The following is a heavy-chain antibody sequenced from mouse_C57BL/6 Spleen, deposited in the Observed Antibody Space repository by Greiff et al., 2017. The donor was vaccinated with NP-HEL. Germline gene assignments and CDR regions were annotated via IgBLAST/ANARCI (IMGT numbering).Heavy chain of an antibody. CDR1: GFTFSDYG. CDR2: ISNLAYSI. CDR3: ARHSTGKGAMDY. Sequence: EVQRVESGGGLVQPGGSLKLSCAASGFTFSDYGMAWVRQAPRKGPEWVAFISNLAYSIYYADTVTGRFTISRENAKNTLYLEMSSLRSEDTAMYYCARHSTGKGAMDYWGQGTSVTVSS. J-gene: IGHJ4*01. D-gene: IGHD4-1*01. V-gene: IGHV5-15*01.